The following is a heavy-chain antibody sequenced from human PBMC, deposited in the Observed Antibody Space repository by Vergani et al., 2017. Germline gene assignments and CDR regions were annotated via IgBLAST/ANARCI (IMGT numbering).Heavy chain of an antibody. CDR1: GGSFSGYY. J-gene: IGHJ6*03. D-gene: IGHD2-2*01. CDR3: ARGCKVVPAAIRYYYYMDV. Sequence: QVQLQQCGAGLLKPSETLSLTCAVYGGSFSGYYWSWIRQPPGKRLEWIGEINHSGSTNYNPSLKRRVTISVDTSKHQFSLELSSVTAADTAVYYCARGCKVVPAAIRYYYYMDVWGKGTTVTVSS. CDR2: INHSGST. V-gene: IGHV4-34*01.